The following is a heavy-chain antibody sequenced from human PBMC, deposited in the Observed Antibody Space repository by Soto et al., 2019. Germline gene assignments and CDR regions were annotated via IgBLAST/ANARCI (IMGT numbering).Heavy chain of an antibody. CDR3: ARELNWNYYYGMDV. Sequence: SETLSLTCTVSGGSIRSPSLYWGWVRQAPGKGLEWIGSIYNSGITYYNPSLKSRVTISVDTSKNQFSLKMSSVTAADTAVYYCARELNWNYYYGMDVWGQGTTVTVSS. J-gene: IGHJ6*02. V-gene: IGHV4-39*07. CDR2: IYNSGIT. CDR1: GGSIRSPSLY. D-gene: IGHD1-20*01.